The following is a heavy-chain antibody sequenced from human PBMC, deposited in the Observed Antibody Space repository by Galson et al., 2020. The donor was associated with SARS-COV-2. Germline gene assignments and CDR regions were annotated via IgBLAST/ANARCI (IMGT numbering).Heavy chain of an antibody. CDR2: ISGSTDTI. J-gene: IGHJ4*02. CDR3: ARDGSYYDFDF. V-gene: IGHV3-11*01. CDR1: GFSFSGYY. D-gene: IGHD3-10*01. Sequence: GESLKISCAASGFSFSGYYMNWIRQAPGRGLEWISYISGSTDTIYYADSVKGRFTISRDNTKNSVYLQMDGLRTEDTAVYYCARDGSYYDFDFWGQGTLVTVSS.